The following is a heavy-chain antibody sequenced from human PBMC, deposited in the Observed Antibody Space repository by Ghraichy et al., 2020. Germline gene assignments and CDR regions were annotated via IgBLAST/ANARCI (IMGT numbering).Heavy chain of an antibody. CDR1: GYTLTELS. D-gene: IGHD5-12*01. CDR2: FDPEDGET. J-gene: IGHJ4*02. CDR3: AAPDGGYGTAFDY. V-gene: IGHV1-24*01. Sequence: ASVKVSCKVSGYTLTELSMHWVRQAPGKGLEWMGGFDPEDGETIYAQKFQGRVTMTEDTSTDTAYMELSSLRSEDTAVYYCAAPDGGYGTAFDYWGQGTLFTVSS.